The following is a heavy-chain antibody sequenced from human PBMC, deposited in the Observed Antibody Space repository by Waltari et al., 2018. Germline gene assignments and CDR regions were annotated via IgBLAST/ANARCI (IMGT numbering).Heavy chain of an antibody. D-gene: IGHD3-3*01. J-gene: IGHJ4*02. CDR3: ARKSITIFGVVIHYFDY. Sequence: QVQLQESGPGLVKPSETLSLTCTVSGYPISSGYYWGWIRQPPGKGLELIGSIYHSGSTYYNPSLKRRVTISVDTSKNQFSLKLSSVTAADTAVYYCARKSITIFGVVIHYFDYWGQGTLVTVSS. CDR2: IYHSGST. V-gene: IGHV4-38-2*02. CDR1: GYPISSGYY.